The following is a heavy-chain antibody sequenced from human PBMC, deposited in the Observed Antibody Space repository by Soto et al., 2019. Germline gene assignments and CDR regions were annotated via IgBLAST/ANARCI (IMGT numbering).Heavy chain of an antibody. D-gene: IGHD3-10*01. CDR1: GYSFTSYW. J-gene: IGHJ6*03. CDR3: ARLYGSGQLRGSGLFSYYYYNYMDV. CDR2: IYPGDSDT. Sequence: PGESLKISCKGSGYSFTSYWIGWVRQMPGKGLEWMGIIYPGDSDTRYSPSFQGQVTISADKSISTAYLQWSSLKASDTAMYYCARLYGSGQLRGSGLFSYYYYNYMDVWGKGTTVTVSS. V-gene: IGHV5-51*01.